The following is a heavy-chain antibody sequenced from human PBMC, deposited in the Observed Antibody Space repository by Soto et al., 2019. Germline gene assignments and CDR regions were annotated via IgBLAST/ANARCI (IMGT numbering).Heavy chain of an antibody. D-gene: IGHD3-16*01. CDR3: ARMASFGTLNWFDP. CDR1: GYTFINYD. V-gene: IGHV1-8*02. CDR2: MNPGSGKT. Sequence: RASVKVSCKASGYTFINYDISWVRQATGQGLEWMGWMNPGSGKTGYANKFQGRVTMTRDASTSTAHLELSSLTSEDTAVYYCARMASFGTLNWFDPCGQGTLVTVSS. J-gene: IGHJ5*02.